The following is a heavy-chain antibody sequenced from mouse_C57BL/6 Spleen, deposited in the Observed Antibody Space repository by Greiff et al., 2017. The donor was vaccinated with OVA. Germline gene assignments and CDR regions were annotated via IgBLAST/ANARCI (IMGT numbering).Heavy chain of an antibody. D-gene: IGHD4-1*01. CDR2: IYPSDSET. V-gene: IGHV1-61*01. CDR1: GYTFTSYW. CDR3: ARPTGRSPWFAY. J-gene: IGHJ3*01. Sequence: QVQLQQPGAELVRPGSSVKLSCKASGYTFTSYWMDWVKQRPGQGLEWIGNIYPSDSETHYNQKFKDKATLTVDKSSSTAYMQLSSLTSEDSAVYYCARPTGRSPWFAYWGQGTLVTVSA.